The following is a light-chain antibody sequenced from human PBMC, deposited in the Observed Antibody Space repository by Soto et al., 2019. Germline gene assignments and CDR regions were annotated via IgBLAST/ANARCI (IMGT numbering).Light chain of an antibody. CDR3: QQYNKWPLT. CDR2: GAS. CDR1: QSVSSN. Sequence: ILMTQSPATLSASPVKRATLSCRASQSVSSNLAWYQQKPGQAPRPLIYGASPRATGIPVRFSGSASGTEFTLSHSSLQSEDYKVYYCQQYNKWPLTFGQGAKVDI. V-gene: IGKV3-15*01. J-gene: IGKJ1*01.